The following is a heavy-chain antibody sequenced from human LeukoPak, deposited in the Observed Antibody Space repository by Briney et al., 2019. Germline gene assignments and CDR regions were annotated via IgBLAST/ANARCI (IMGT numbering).Heavy chain of an antibody. Sequence: GGSLRLSCVASGFTFSSHWMSWVRQAPGKGLEWVANIKQDGSQKYYVDSVKGRFTISRDNAENSVYLQMNNLRAEDTAVYYCARDQIWFGELLSGMDVWGQGTTVTVSS. V-gene: IGHV3-7*05. D-gene: IGHD3-10*01. J-gene: IGHJ6*02. CDR2: IKQDGSQK. CDR3: ARDQIWFGELLSGMDV. CDR1: GFTFSSHW.